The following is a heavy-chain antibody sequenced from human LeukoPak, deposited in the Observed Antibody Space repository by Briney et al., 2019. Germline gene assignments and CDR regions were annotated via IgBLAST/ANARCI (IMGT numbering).Heavy chain of an antibody. D-gene: IGHD5-12*01. J-gene: IGHJ3*02. V-gene: IGHV3-7*01. Sequence: GGSLRLSCTVSESGFYISNMNWVRQAPGKGLEWVANIKQDGSEKYYVDSVKGRFTISRDNAKNSLYLQMNSLRAEDTAVYYCARDERYETDAFDIWGRGTMVTVSS. CDR1: ESGFYISN. CDR2: IKQDGSEK. CDR3: ARDERYETDAFDI.